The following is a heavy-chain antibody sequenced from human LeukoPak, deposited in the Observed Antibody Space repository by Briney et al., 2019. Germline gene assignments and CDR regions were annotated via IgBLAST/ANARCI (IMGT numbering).Heavy chain of an antibody. Sequence: SETLSLTCTVSGGSISSSSYYWGWIRQPPGKGLEWIGNIFYSGTTYYNPSLKSRVTISVDTISLDMSKKQFSLKLSSVTAADTAVYYCARVLRSRDYYDRGAFDIWGQGTMVTVSS. CDR2: IFYSGTT. CDR1: GGSISSSSYY. V-gene: IGHV4-39*07. D-gene: IGHD3-22*01. J-gene: IGHJ3*02. CDR3: ARVLRSRDYYDRGAFDI.